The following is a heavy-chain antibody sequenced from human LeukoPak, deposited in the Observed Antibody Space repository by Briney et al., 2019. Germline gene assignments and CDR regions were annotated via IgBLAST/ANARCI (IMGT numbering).Heavy chain of an antibody. Sequence: GESLKISCKGSGYSFTSYWNGWVRQMPGKGLEWMGIIYPGDSDTRYSPSFQGQVTISADKSISTAYLQWSSLKASDTAMYYCARSPDGSGTSLTHHWYFDLWGRGTLVTVSS. J-gene: IGHJ2*01. D-gene: IGHD3-10*01. V-gene: IGHV5-51*01. CDR1: GYSFTSYW. CDR3: ARSPDGSGTSLTHHWYFDL. CDR2: IYPGDSDT.